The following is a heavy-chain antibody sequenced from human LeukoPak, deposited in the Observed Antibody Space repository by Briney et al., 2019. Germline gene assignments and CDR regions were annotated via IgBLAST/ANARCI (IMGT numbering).Heavy chain of an antibody. J-gene: IGHJ6*03. D-gene: IGHD6-6*01. CDR2: INHSGST. CDR1: GGSFSGYY. CDR3: ARGRIAARPYYYYYMDV. Sequence: KPSETLSLTCAVYGGSFSGYYWSWIRRPPGKGLEWIGEINHSGSTNYNPSLKSRVTISVDTPKNQFSLKLSSVTAADTAVYYCARGRIAARPYYYYYMDVWGKGTTVTVSS. V-gene: IGHV4-34*01.